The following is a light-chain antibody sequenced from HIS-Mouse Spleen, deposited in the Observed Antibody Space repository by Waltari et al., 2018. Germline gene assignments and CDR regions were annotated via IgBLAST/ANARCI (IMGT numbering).Light chain of an antibody. J-gene: IGLJ3*02. CDR2: KDS. CDR3: QSADSSGTYRV. V-gene: IGLV3-25*03. CDR1: ALPKQY. Sequence: SYELTQPPSVSVSPGQTARITCSGAALPKQYAYGYQQKPGQAPVLVIYKDSERPSGIPERFSGSSSGTTVTLTISGVQAEDEADYYCQSADSSGTYRVFGGGTKLTVL.